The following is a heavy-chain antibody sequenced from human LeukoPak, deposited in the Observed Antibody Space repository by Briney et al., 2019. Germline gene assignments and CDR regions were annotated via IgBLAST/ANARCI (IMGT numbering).Heavy chain of an antibody. V-gene: IGHV3-7*01. CDR3: AKEDYFGSGSYLGY. CDR2: IKQDGSEK. CDR1: GFTFSSYW. J-gene: IGHJ4*02. Sequence: PGGSLRLSCAASGFTFSSYWMSWVRQAPGKGLEWVANIKQDGSEKYYVDSVKGRFTISRDNSKNTLYLQMNSLRTEDTAVYYCAKEDYFGSGSYLGYWGQGTLVTVFS. D-gene: IGHD3-10*01.